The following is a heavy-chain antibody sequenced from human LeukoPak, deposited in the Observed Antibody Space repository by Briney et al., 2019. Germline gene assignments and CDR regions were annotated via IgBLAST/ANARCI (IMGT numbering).Heavy chain of an antibody. J-gene: IGHJ4*01. CDR2: IKQDGSEK. CDR3: AMDSSWLPLKFDY. D-gene: IGHD5-24*01. CDR1: GFTFSSYW. Sequence: GGSLRLSCAASGFTFSSYWMSWVRQAPGKGLEWVANIKQDGSEKYYVDSVKGRFTISRDNSRNTLYLQMNSLRAEDTAVYYCAMDSSWLPLKFDYWGQGTLVTVST. V-gene: IGHV3-7*04.